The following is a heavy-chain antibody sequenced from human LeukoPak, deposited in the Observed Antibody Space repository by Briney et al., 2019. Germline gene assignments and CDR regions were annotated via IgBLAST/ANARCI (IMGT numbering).Heavy chain of an antibody. Sequence: SETLSLTCAVYGGSFSGYYWSWIRQPPGKGLEWIGEINHSGSTNYNPSLKSRVTISVDTSKNQFSLKLSSVTAADTAVYYCARDQEVVRGVVYYYYGMDVWGQGTTVTVSS. D-gene: IGHD3-10*01. J-gene: IGHJ6*02. CDR3: ARDQEVVRGVVYYYYGMDV. CDR2: INHSGST. V-gene: IGHV4-34*01. CDR1: GGSFSGYY.